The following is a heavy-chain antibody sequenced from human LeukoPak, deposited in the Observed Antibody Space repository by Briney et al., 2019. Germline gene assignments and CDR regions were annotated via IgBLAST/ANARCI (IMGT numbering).Heavy chain of an antibody. CDR2: IRHNGETK. CDR1: GFTFSDHY. D-gene: IGHD6-13*01. V-gene: IGHV3-11*01. Sequence: GRCLRLSCAASGFTFSDHYMIWLSHAPGKGLEAISYIRHNGETKYYADSVKGRLSIARDNDKSSLYLQMNSRRVEDTAVYYCARDRHGYVDDWGQGTLVTVSS. J-gene: IGHJ4*02. CDR3: ARDRHGYVDD.